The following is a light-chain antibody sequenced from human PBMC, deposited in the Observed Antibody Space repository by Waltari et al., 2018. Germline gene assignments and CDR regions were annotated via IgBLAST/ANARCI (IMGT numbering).Light chain of an antibody. CDR2: GAS. J-gene: IGKJ5*01. V-gene: IGKV3-15*01. CDR3: QQYHDWLPIP. CDR1: QSVSSN. Sequence: ERVMTQSPAILSVSPGERATLSCRASQSVSSNLAWYQQKPGQAPRLLIYGASTRATGIPARFSVSGSGTEFTLTISSLQSEDSAVYYCQQYHDWLPIPFGQGTRLEIK.